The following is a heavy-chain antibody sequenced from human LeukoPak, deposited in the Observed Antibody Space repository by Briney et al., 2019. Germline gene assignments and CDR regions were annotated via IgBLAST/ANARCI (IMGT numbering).Heavy chain of an antibody. D-gene: IGHD4-17*01. Sequence: PGGSLRLSCAASGFTFSSYGMHWVRQAPGKGLEWVAFIRYDGSNKYYADSVKGRFTISRDNSKNTLYLQMNSLRAEDTAVYYCARADYGDYALDYWGQGTLVTVSS. CDR1: GFTFSSYG. CDR2: IRYDGSNK. CDR3: ARADYGDYALDY. J-gene: IGHJ4*02. V-gene: IGHV3-30*02.